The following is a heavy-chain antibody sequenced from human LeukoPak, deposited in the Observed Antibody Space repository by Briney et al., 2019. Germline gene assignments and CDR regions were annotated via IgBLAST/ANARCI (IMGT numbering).Heavy chain of an antibody. CDR2: IKQDGSEK. J-gene: IGHJ4*02. V-gene: IGHV3-7*01. Sequence: GGSLRLSCAASGFTFSSYWMSWVRQAPGKGLEWVANIKQDGSEKNYVDSVKGRFTISRDNTKTSLYLQMNSLRAEDTAVYYCARIPNTVTNSIFDYWGQGTLVTVSS. CDR3: ARIPNTVTNSIFDY. D-gene: IGHD4-17*01. CDR1: GFTFSSYW.